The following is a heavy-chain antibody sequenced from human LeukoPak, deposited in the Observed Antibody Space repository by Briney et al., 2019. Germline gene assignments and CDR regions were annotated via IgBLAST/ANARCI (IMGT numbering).Heavy chain of an antibody. V-gene: IGHV3-23*01. CDR1: GFTFSSYA. D-gene: IGHD2-15*01. CDR2: ITGSGGST. Sequence: GGSLRLSCAASGFTFSSYALSWVRQAPGKGLEWVSGITGSGGSTFYADSVKGRFTISRDNSKNTLYLEMNSLRAEDTAVYYCARARYCSGGSCPEVWFDPWGHGTLVTVSS. J-gene: IGHJ5*02. CDR3: ARARYCSGGSCPEVWFDP.